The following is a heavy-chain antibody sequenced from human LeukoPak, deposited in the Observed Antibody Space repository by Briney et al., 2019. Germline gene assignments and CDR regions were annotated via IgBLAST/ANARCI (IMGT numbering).Heavy chain of an antibody. J-gene: IGHJ4*02. D-gene: IGHD5-18*01. V-gene: IGHV4-38-2*02. CDR2: IYHSGST. CDR1: GYSISTGYY. Sequence: SETLSLTCTVSGYSISTGYYWGWIRQPPGKGLEWIGSIYHSGSTYYNPSLKSRVTISVDTSRNQFSLKLSSVTAADTAVYYCARAAMANFDYWGQGTLVTVSS. CDR3: ARAAMANFDY.